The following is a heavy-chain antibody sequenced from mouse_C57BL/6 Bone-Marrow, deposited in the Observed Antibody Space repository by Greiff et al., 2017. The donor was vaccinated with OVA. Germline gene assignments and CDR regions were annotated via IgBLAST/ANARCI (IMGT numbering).Heavy chain of an antibody. CDR1: GFTFTSYG. D-gene: IGHD2-3*01. Sequence: DVKLVESGGDLVKPGGSLKLSCAASGFTFTSYGLSWVRQTPDKRLEWVATISSGGSYTYYPDSVKGRFTISRDNSKHPLYLQMSSLKSEDTAMYYCARHGWLLPYAMDYWGKGTSVTVSS. CDR2: ISSGGSYT. V-gene: IGHV5-6*02. CDR3: ARHGWLLPYAMDY. J-gene: IGHJ4*01.